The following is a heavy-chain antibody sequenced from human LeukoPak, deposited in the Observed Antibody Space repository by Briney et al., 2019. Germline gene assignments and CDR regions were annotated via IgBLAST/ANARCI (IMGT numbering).Heavy chain of an antibody. V-gene: IGHV4-38-2*01. CDR3: ARHSITIVRGVMAPYYMDV. CDR2: MYHSGST. Sequence: SETLSLTCAVSGYSISSGYFWGWIRQPPGKGLEWIGSMYHSGSTYYNPPLKSRVTISLDTSKNQFSLKLSSVTAADTAVYYCARHSITIVRGVMAPYYMDVWGKGTTVTVSS. D-gene: IGHD3-10*01. CDR1: GYSISSGYF. J-gene: IGHJ6*03.